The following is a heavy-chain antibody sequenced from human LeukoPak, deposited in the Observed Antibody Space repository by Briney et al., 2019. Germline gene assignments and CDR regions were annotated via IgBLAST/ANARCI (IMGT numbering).Heavy chain of an antibody. D-gene: IGHD6-13*01. CDR1: GGSISGSSYF. CDR2: ISYSGST. J-gene: IGHJ4*02. CDR3: AGGFAAAATFDY. Sequence: SETLSLTCTVSGGSISGSSYFWGWIRQPPGKGLEWIGSISYSGSTYYNPSLKSRVTISVDTSKSHFSLKLRSVTAADTAVYYCAGGFAAAATFDYWGQGALVTVSS. V-gene: IGHV4-39*02.